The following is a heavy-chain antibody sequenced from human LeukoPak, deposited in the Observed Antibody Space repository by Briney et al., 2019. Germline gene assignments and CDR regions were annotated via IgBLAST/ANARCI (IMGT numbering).Heavy chain of an antibody. CDR1: GFTFSNYA. CDR3: AKDIVRGDCSGGSCYPLDP. CDR2: ISGGGVNT. V-gene: IGHV3-23*01. J-gene: IGHJ5*02. Sequence: GGSLRLSCAASGFTFSNYAMSWVRQDSGKGLERVSTISGGGVNTYYADSVKGRFTISRDNSKNTLYLQMNSLRAEDTAVYYCAKDIVRGDCSGGSCYPLDPWGQGTLVTVSS. D-gene: IGHD2-15*01.